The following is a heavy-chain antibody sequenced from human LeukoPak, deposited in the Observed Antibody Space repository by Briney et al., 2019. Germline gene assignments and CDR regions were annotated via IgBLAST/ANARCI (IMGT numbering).Heavy chain of an antibody. V-gene: IGHV4-59*01. CDR2: IYYSGST. Sequence: RASETLSLTCTVSGGSINSYYWSWIRQPPGKGLEWIGYIYYSGSTNYNPSLKSRVTISVDTSKNQFSLKLSSVTAADTAVYYCARGDYYYDSSGYGFYFDYWGQGTLVTVSS. CDR3: ARGDYYYDSSGYGFYFDY. J-gene: IGHJ4*02. CDR1: GGSINSYY. D-gene: IGHD3-22*01.